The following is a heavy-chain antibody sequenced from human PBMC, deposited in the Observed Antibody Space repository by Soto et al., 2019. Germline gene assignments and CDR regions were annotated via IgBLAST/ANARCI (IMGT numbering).Heavy chain of an antibody. Sequence: SVKVSCKASGGTFSSYAISWVRQAPGQGLEWMGGIIPIFGTANYAQKFQGRVTITADKSTSTAYMELSSLRSEDTAVYYCAILIITVVRGVIYYYFYGMDVGGQGTMVTVSS. J-gene: IGHJ6*01. D-gene: IGHD3-10*01. CDR1: GGTFSSYA. CDR3: AILIITVVRGVIYYYFYGMDV. V-gene: IGHV1-69*06. CDR2: IIPIFGTA.